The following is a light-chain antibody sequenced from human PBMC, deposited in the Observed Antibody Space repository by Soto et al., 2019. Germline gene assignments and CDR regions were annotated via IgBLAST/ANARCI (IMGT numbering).Light chain of an antibody. Sequence: DIVMTQSPDSLAVSLGERATINCKSSPSILSSSNNKNYLAWYQQKPGQPPRLLIYWASTRESGVPDRFSGSGSGTDFTLPISSLQAEDVAVYYCQQYYSSPFTFGPGTKVDIK. CDR3: QQYYSSPFT. CDR1: PSILSSSNNKNY. CDR2: WAS. V-gene: IGKV4-1*01. J-gene: IGKJ3*01.